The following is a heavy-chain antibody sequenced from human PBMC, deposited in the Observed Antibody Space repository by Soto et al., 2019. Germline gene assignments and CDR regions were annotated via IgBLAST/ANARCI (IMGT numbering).Heavy chain of an antibody. J-gene: IGHJ5*01. CDR3: ARDQGVAAAGITWFDP. CDR1: GASMNSYH. CDR2: IHSSGST. D-gene: IGHD6-13*01. Sequence: SETLSLTCTVSGASMNSYHWSRIRQPAGKGLEWIGHIHSSGSTNYNPSLKSRVTMSVDTSKNQFSLRLMSLTAADTAVYYCARDQGVAAAGITWFDPWGQGTTVTVSS. V-gene: IGHV4-4*07.